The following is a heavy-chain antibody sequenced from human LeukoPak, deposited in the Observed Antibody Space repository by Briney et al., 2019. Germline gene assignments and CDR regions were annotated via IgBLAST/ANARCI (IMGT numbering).Heavy chain of an antibody. CDR3: ARRHCSGGSCYYSAFDI. D-gene: IGHD2-15*01. CDR1: GYSFTSYW. CDR2: SYPGDSDT. V-gene: IGHV5-51*01. J-gene: IGHJ3*02. Sequence: GESLQISCKGSGYSFTSYWIGWVRQMPGKGLEWMGISYPGDSDTRYSPSFQGQVTISADKSISTAYLQWSSLKASDTAMYYCARRHCSGGSCYYSAFDIWGQGTMVTVSS.